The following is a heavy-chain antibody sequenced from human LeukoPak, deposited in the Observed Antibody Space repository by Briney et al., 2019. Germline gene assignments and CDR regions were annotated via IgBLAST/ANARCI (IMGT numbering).Heavy chain of an antibody. CDR3: AKLLGTVTTYDY. CDR1: GFTFGRNW. V-gene: IGHV3-7*01. J-gene: IGHJ4*02. D-gene: IGHD2/OR15-2a*01. Sequence: GGSLRLSCEASGFTFGRNWMSWVRQGPGKGLEWVASINPDGSQKFYVDSVKGRCTISRDNTKSSLYLEMNSLGAEDTAMYYCAKLLGTVTTYDYWGQGIRVTVSS. CDR2: INPDGSQK.